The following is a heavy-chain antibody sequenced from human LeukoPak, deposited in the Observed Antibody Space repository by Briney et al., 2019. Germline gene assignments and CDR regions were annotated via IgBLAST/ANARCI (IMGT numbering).Heavy chain of an antibody. Sequence: PGGSLRLSCAASGFTFSSYGMHWVRQAPGKGLEWVAVIWYDGRNKFYADSLKGRFTISRDNSKNTLYLQMNSLRAEDTAVYYCARETEMANLDYWGQGTLVTVSS. J-gene: IGHJ4*02. CDR3: ARETEMANLDY. D-gene: IGHD5-24*01. V-gene: IGHV3-33*01. CDR1: GFTFSSYG. CDR2: IWYDGRNK.